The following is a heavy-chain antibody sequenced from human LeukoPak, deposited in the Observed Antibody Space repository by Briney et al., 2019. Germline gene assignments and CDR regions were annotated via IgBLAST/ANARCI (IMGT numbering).Heavy chain of an antibody. J-gene: IGHJ3*02. CDR1: GFTFSSSA. Sequence: GGSLRLSCAASGFTFSSSAMAWVRQAPGKGLEWVSTVSGSSSSIHYADSVKGRFTISRDNSKNTLYLQMNSLRAEDTAVYYCAKHSRMTPNDAFDIWGQGTMVTVSA. CDR2: VSGSSSSI. D-gene: IGHD1-26*01. CDR3: AKHSRMTPNDAFDI. V-gene: IGHV3-23*01.